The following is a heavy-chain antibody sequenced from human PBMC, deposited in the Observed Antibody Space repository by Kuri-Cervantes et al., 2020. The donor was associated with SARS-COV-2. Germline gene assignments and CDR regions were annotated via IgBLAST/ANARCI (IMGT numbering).Heavy chain of an antibody. CDR3: ARDRRVCSGGSCYYYYYGMDV. J-gene: IGHJ6*02. V-gene: IGHV1-2*04. D-gene: IGHD2-15*01. Sequence: ASVKVSCKASGYTFTGYYMHWVRQAPGQGLEWMGWINPNSGGTNYVQKFQGWVTMTRDTSISTAYVELSRLRSDDTAVYYCARDRRVCSGGSCYYYYYGMDVWGQGTTVTVSS. CDR2: INPNSGGT. CDR1: GYTFTGYY.